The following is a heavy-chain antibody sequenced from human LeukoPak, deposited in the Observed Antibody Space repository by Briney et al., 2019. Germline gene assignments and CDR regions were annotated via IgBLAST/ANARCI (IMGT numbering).Heavy chain of an antibody. D-gene: IGHD1-26*01. CDR1: GLTFEHYA. V-gene: IGHV3-9*01. CDR3: AKDESAVSGSSFEY. Sequence: GGSLRLSCAASGLTFEHYAMHWVRRAPTKGLEYGSGISWNSGSIGYAEYVQCRLTFSRDNAKNSLYLQMNRLRAEDTVLYYCAKDESAVSGSSFEYWGQGTLVTVSS. CDR2: ISWNSGSI. J-gene: IGHJ4*02.